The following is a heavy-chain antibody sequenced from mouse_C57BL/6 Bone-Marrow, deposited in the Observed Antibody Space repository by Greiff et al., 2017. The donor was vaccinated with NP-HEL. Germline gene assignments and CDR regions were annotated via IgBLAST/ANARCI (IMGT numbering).Heavy chain of an antibody. J-gene: IGHJ4*01. D-gene: IGHD2-3*01. CDR3: AREGWLLRNYYAMDY. Sequence: QVQLQQPGTELVKPGASVKLSCKASGYTFTSYWMHWVKQRPGQGLEWIGNINPSNGGTNYNEKFKSKATLTVDKYSSTAYMQLSSLTSEDSAVYYCAREGWLLRNYYAMDYWGQGTSVTVSS. CDR2: INPSNGGT. V-gene: IGHV1-53*01. CDR1: GYTFTSYW.